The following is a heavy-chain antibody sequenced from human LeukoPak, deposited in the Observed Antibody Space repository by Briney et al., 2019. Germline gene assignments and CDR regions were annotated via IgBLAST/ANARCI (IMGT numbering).Heavy chain of an antibody. J-gene: IGHJ4*02. CDR1: GDSMTSNNW. CDR3: ARGTEADGTFMFDF. V-gene: IGHV4-4*02. CDR2: IYHTGRT. Sequence: PSETLSLTCAVSGDSMTSNNWWSWVRQPPGKGLEWIGDIYHTGRTNYNPSLKSRVTISVDKSKKQFSLKLDSVTAADTAVYYCARGTEADGTFMFDFWGQGTLVTVSS. D-gene: IGHD5-24*01.